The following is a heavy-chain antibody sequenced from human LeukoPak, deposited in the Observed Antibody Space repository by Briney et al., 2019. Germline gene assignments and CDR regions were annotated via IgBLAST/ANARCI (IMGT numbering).Heavy chain of an antibody. J-gene: IGHJ3*02. V-gene: IGHV4-4*07. Sequence: SETLSLTCTVSGGSISSYYWSWIRQPAGKGLEWIGRIYTSGSTNYNPSLKSRVTMSVDTSKNQFSLKLSSVTAADTAVYYCASPTMIAEPDAFDIWGQGTMVTVSS. D-gene: IGHD3-22*01. CDR1: GGSISSYY. CDR3: ASPTMIAEPDAFDI. CDR2: IYTSGST.